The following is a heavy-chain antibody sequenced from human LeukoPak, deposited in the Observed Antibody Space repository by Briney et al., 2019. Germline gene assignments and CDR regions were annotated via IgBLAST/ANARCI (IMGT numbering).Heavy chain of an antibody. D-gene: IGHD3-22*01. CDR1: GFTFSDYY. J-gene: IGHJ4*02. CDR2: IYSGGST. CDR3: ARDYYDSSGYYTSWYFDY. Sequence: GGSLRLSCAASGFTFSDYYMSWIRQAPGKGLEWVSVIYSGGSTYYADSVKGRFTISRDNSKNTLYLQMNSLRAEDTAVYYCARDYYDSSGYYTSWYFDYWGQGTLVTVSS. V-gene: IGHV3-53*01.